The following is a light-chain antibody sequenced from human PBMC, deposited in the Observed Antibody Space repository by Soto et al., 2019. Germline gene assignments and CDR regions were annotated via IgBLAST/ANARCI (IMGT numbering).Light chain of an antibody. Sequence: QSALTQPASVSGSPGQSITISCTGTSNDVGGYNYVSWYQHHPGKAPKLMIYDVANRPSGVSNRFSGSKSDNTASLTISGLQAEDEADYYCSSYRSRSTVVFGGGTKLTVL. J-gene: IGLJ2*01. CDR1: SNDVGGYNY. V-gene: IGLV2-14*03. CDR3: SSYRSRSTVV. CDR2: DVA.